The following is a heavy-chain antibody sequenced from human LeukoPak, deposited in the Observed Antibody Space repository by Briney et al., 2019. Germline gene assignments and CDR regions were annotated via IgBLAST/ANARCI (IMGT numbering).Heavy chain of an antibody. CDR3: ARGRSGWSNDAFDI. CDR2: INSNSGDT. D-gene: IGHD6-19*01. J-gene: IGHJ3*02. CDR1: GYTFTGYY. Sequence: ASVKVSCKASGYTFTGYYMYWVRQAPGQGLEWMGWINSNSGDTNYAQQFQGRVTLARDTSISTAYMELSRLKSDDTAVYYCARGRSGWSNDAFDIWGPGTMVTVSS. V-gene: IGHV1-2*02.